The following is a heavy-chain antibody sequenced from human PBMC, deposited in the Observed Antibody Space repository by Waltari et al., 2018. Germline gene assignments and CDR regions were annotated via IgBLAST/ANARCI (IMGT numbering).Heavy chain of an antibody. Sequence: EVQLVESGGGLVHPGGSLRLSCAASGFRFSSYWMSWVRQAPGKGLEWVASIKQDGSDKHYMDSVRGSFTISRDNAKKSLYLEMNRLIDDDTAVYYCASVRSGWDFWGQGTLVTVSS. CDR2: IKQDGSDK. V-gene: IGHV3-7*02. J-gene: IGHJ4*02. CDR1: GFRFSSYW. CDR3: ASVRSGWDF. D-gene: IGHD6-19*01.